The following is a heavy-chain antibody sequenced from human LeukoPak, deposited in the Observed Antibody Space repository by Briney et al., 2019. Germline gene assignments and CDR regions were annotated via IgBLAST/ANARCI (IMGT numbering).Heavy chain of an antibody. Sequence: GGSLRLSCAASGFTFSSYAMYWVRQAPGKGLEYVSAISSNGGSTYYANSVKGRFTISRDNSKNTLYLQMGSLRAEDTAVYYCVSQHGETLDYWGQGTLVTVSS. V-gene: IGHV3-64*01. CDR2: ISSNGGST. CDR3: VSQHGETLDY. CDR1: GFTFSSYA. D-gene: IGHD3-10*01. J-gene: IGHJ4*02.